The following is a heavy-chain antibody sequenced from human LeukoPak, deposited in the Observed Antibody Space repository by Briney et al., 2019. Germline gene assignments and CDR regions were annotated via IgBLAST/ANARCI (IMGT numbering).Heavy chain of an antibody. Sequence: SGGSLRLSCAASGFTFSSYAMSWVRQAPGKGPEWVSGISGSGGSTYYADSVKGRFTISRDNSKNTLYLQVNSLRAEDTAVYYCTKSIDYYDSSGYRYYFDYWGQGTLVTVSS. CDR1: GFTFSSYA. CDR3: TKSIDYYDSSGYRYYFDY. V-gene: IGHV3-23*01. D-gene: IGHD3-22*01. J-gene: IGHJ4*02. CDR2: ISGSGGST.